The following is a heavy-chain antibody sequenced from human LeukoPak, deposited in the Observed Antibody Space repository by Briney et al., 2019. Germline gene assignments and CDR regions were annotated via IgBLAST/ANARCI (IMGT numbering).Heavy chain of an antibody. CDR1: GFTFSSYA. V-gene: IGHV3-23*01. D-gene: IGHD3-22*01. CDR2: ISGSGGST. J-gene: IGHJ4*02. CDR3: AKGYYYDTSGYLNFDY. Sequence: GGSLRLSCAASGFTFSSYAMSWVRQAPGKGLEWVSAISGSGGSTYYADSVKGRFTISRDNSKNTLYLQMNSLRAEDTAVYYCAKGYYYDTSGYLNFDYWGQGTLVTVSS.